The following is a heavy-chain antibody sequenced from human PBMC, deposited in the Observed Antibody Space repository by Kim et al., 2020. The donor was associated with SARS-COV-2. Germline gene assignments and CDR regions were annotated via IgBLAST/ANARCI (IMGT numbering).Heavy chain of an antibody. V-gene: IGHV7-4-1*02. CDR2: INTNTGNP. CDR3: ARDTLPGIAAAGNLDP. Sequence: ASVKVSCKASGYTFTSYAMNWVRQAPGQGLEWMGWINTNTGNPTYAQGFTGRFVFSLDTSVSTAYLQISSLKAEDTAVYYCARDTLPGIAAAGNLDPWGQGTLVTVSS. D-gene: IGHD6-13*01. CDR1: GYTFTSYA. J-gene: IGHJ5*02.